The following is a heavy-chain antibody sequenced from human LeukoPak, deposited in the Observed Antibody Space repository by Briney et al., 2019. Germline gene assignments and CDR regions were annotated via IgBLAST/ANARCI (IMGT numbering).Heavy chain of an antibody. CDR2: INPNSGGT. CDR3: ARAVAAAGTGAEYFQH. V-gene: IGHV1-2*02. J-gene: IGHJ1*01. Sequence: ASVSVSCTPSLYTFTVYYIHWVRQAPGQGLEWMGWINPNSGGTNYAQKFQGRVTMTRDTSINTAYMELSRLRSDDTAVYYCARAVAAAGTGAEYFQHWGQGTLVTVSS. CDR1: LYTFTVYY. D-gene: IGHD6-13*01.